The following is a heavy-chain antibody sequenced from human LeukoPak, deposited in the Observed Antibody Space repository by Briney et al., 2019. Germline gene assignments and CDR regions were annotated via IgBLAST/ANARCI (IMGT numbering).Heavy chain of an antibody. V-gene: IGHV3-33*06. J-gene: IGHJ4*02. Sequence: GRSLRLSCAASGFTFSYYGMHWVRQAPGKGLEWVAVIWYDGSNKYYADSVKGRFTISRDNSKNTLYLQMNSLRAEDTAVYYCAKSYYYDKLAYYWGQGTLVTVSS. CDR3: AKSYYYDKLAYY. CDR2: IWYDGSNK. D-gene: IGHD3-22*01. CDR1: GFTFSYYG.